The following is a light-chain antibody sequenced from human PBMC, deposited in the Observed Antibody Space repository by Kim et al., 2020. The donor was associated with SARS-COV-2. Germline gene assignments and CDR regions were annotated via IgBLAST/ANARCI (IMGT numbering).Light chain of an antibody. CDR1: KLGNKY. CDR2: QDA. V-gene: IGLV3-1*01. Sequence: VAPGQTASITCSGDKLGNKYVYWYQQKSGQSPILVIYQDAGRPSGTPERFSGSNSGNTATLTISGTQAMDEADYYCQAWDSSTGVFGTGTKVTVL. CDR3: QAWDSSTGV. J-gene: IGLJ1*01.